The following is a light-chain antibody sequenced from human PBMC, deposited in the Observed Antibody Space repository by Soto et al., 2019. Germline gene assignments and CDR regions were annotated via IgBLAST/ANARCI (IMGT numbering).Light chain of an antibody. Sequence: SYELTQPSSVSVSPGQTASITCSGDKLGDKYACWYQQKPGQSPVLVIYQDSKRPSGIPERFSGSNSGNTATLTISGTQAMDEADYYCQAWDSSTEVFGTGTKGTVL. V-gene: IGLV3-1*01. CDR1: KLGDKY. CDR3: QAWDSSTEV. J-gene: IGLJ1*01. CDR2: QDS.